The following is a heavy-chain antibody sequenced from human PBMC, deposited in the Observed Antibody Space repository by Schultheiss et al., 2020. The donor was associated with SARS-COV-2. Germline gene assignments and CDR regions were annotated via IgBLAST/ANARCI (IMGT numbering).Heavy chain of an antibody. V-gene: IGHV3-9*01. Sequence: GGSLRLSCAGSGFTFGDYVLQWVRQAPGKGLEWVSGISWNSGSIGYADSVKGRFTISRDNAKNSLYLQMNSLRAEDTAVYYCARGMTTGYNWFDPWGQGTLVTVSS. D-gene: IGHD4-17*01. CDR1: GFTFGDYV. J-gene: IGHJ5*02. CDR2: ISWNSGSI. CDR3: ARGMTTGYNWFDP.